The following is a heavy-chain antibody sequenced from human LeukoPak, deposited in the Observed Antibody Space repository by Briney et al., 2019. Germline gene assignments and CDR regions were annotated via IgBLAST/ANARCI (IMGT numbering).Heavy chain of an antibody. D-gene: IGHD3-22*01. Sequence: GGSLRLSCAASGFTFSSYAMHWVRQAPGKGLEWVAVISYDGSNKYYADSVKGRFTISRDNSKNTLYLQMNSLRAEDTAVYYCAKSGGGYYDSSGYYLIPFFDYWGQGTLVTVSS. J-gene: IGHJ4*02. CDR3: AKSGGGYYDSSGYYLIPFFDY. V-gene: IGHV3-30*18. CDR2: ISYDGSNK. CDR1: GFTFSSYA.